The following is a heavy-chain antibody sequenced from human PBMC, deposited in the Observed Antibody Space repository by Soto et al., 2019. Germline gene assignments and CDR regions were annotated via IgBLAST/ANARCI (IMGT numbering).Heavy chain of an antibody. V-gene: IGHV4-34*01. Sequence: PSETLSLTCHVYGVSFSRCCSTWIRQPPGTGLEWIGEINHSGSTNYNPSLKSRVTISVDTSKNQFSLKLTSVTAADTAVYYCARDKITGLFDYWGQGTLVTVS. CDR3: ARDKITGLFDY. J-gene: IGHJ4*02. CDR2: INHSGST. D-gene: IGHD2-8*02. CDR1: GVSFSRCC.